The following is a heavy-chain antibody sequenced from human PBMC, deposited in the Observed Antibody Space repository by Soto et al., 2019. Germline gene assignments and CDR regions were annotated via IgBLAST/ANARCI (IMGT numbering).Heavy chain of an antibody. Sequence: QITLKESGPTLVRPTQTLTLTCTFSGFSLSTSGVGVGWIRQPPGKALEWLALIYWVDDKRYSPSLKSRLTITKDTSKNQVVLTMTNMDPVDTATYYCAHSRCGGDCLQSYSSHYYYGMDVWGQGTTVTVSS. CDR1: GFSLSTSGVG. CDR3: AHSRCGGDCLQSYSSHYYYGMDV. CDR2: IYWVDDK. D-gene: IGHD2-21*02. J-gene: IGHJ6*02. V-gene: IGHV2-5*02.